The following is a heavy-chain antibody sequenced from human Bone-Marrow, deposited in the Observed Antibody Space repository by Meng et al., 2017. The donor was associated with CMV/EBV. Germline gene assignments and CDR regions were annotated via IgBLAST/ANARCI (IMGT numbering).Heavy chain of an antibody. CDR3: ARHYCSSTTCYGYFDY. D-gene: IGHD2-2*01. V-gene: IGHV1-18*01. CDR2: ISAYNGNT. CDR1: GYTFTSYG. Sequence: ASVKVSCKASGYTFTSYGISWVRQAPGQGLEWMGWISAYNGNTNYAQKLQGRVTMTTDTSTSTVYMELRSLRSDDTAVYYCARHYCSSTTCYGYFDYWGQGTLVTVSS. J-gene: IGHJ4*02.